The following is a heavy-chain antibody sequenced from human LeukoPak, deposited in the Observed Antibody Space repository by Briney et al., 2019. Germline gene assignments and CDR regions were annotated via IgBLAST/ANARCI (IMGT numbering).Heavy chain of an antibody. CDR1: GFTFSSYA. Sequence: GGSLRLSCAVSGFTFSSYAMSWVRQAPGKGLEWVSAISGSGGSTYYADSVKGRFTISRDNSKNTLYLQMNSLRAEDTAVYYCAKDRNFDWFNFDYWGQGTLVTVSS. J-gene: IGHJ4*02. CDR2: ISGSGGST. CDR3: AKDRNFDWFNFDY. D-gene: IGHD3-9*01. V-gene: IGHV3-23*01.